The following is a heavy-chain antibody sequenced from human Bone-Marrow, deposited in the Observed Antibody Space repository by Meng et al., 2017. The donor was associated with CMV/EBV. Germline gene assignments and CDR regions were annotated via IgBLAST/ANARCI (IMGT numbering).Heavy chain of an antibody. J-gene: IGHJ4*02. CDR2: IHYTGSS. Sequence: SCTVSGGSVTRGNYCWNWIRQPPGEGLEWIGWIHYTGSSNYNPSLKSRATITLDTSKNQFSLKVTSVTAADTAVYYCARSTTGPGDYWGQGTLVTVSS. D-gene: IGHD1-1*01. V-gene: IGHV4-61*01. CDR3: ARSTTGPGDY. CDR1: GGSVTRGNYC.